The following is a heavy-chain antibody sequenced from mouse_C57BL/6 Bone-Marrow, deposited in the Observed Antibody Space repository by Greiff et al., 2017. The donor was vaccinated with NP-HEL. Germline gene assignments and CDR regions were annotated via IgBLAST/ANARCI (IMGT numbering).Heavy chain of an antibody. CDR3: TRSYYGAY. V-gene: IGHV1-15*01. CDR2: IDPETGGT. J-gene: IGHJ3*01. Sequence: VKLVESGAELVRPGASVTLSCKASGYTFTDYEMHWVKQTPVHGLEWIGAIDPETGGTAYNQKFKGKAILTADKSSSTAYMELRSLTSEDSAVYYCTRSYYGAYWGQGTLVTVSA. D-gene: IGHD1-1*01. CDR1: GYTFTDYE.